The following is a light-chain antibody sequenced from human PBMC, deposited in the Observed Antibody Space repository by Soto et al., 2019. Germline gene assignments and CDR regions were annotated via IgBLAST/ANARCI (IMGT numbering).Light chain of an antibody. CDR2: GES. J-gene: IGKJ2*01. CDR1: QSVSSSY. CDR3: QQYGSSPYT. V-gene: IGKV3-20*01. Sequence: ELVLTHSPGTMSLSPGERATLSCRASQSVSSSYLAWYQQKPGQAPRLRIYGESSRATGIPDRFSGSGSGTDFTLTISRLEPEDFAVYYWQQYGSSPYTFGQGTKLQIK.